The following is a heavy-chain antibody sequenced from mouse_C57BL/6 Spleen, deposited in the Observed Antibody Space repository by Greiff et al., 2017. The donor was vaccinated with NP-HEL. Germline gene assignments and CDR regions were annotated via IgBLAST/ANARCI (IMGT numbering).Heavy chain of an antibody. CDR3: ARQRELSYYFDY. V-gene: IGHV5-6*01. D-gene: IGHD4-1*01. J-gene: IGHJ2*01. CDR1: GFTFSSYG. Sequence: EVMLVESGGDLVKPGGSLKLSCAASGFTFSSYGMSWVRQTPDKSLEWVATIRRGGSYTYYPDSVKGRFTISRDNANNTLYLQMSSRKSEDTAMYYCARQRELSYYFDYWGQGTTLTVSS. CDR2: IRRGGSYT.